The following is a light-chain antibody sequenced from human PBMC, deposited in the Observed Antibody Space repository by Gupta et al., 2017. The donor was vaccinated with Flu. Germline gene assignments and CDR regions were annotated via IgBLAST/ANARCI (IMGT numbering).Light chain of an antibody. CDR3: QRDYSLWT. CDR2: KAS. J-gene: IGKJ1*01. CDR1: QSISIW. V-gene: IGKV1-5*03. Sequence: DIQMTQSPSTLSASVGDRVTITCRASQSISIWLAWYQQKPGKVPKLLIYKASTLETGVPSRFSGSGSGTEFTLTSNSLQPDDSATYYCQRDYSLWTFGQGTMVEVK.